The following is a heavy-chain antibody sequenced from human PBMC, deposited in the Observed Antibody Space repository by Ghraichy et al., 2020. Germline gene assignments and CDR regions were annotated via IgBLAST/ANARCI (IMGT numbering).Heavy chain of an antibody. Sequence: GSLRLSCAASGFTFSSYWMHWVRQAPGKGLLWVSHIKTDGTYTDYADSVKGRFTISRDNAKNTLYLQMNSLRAEDTAVYYCTRGKSYGLDVWGPGTTVTVSS. V-gene: IGHV3-74*01. CDR2: IKTDGTYT. J-gene: IGHJ6*02. CDR1: GFTFSSYW. CDR3: TRGKSYGLDV.